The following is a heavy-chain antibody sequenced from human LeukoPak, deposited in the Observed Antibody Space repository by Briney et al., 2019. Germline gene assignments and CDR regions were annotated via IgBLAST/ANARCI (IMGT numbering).Heavy chain of an antibody. CDR1: GFSFDEYA. CDR2: GGWKGGII. CDR3: AKDIDYGSGTYFKSFDY. V-gene: IGHV3-9*01. J-gene: IGHJ4*02. Sequence: GGSLRLSCVPSGFSFDEYAMHWVRQAPGKGLEGVAGGGWKGGIIGYADSVKGRFTISRDNAKNSLYLQMNSLRAEDTAFYYCAKDIDYGSGTYFKSFDYWGQGILVTVSS. D-gene: IGHD3-10*01.